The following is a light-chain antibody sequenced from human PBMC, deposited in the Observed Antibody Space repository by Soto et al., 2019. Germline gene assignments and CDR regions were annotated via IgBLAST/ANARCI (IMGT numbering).Light chain of an antibody. V-gene: IGKV1-5*03. CDR1: QSISTW. Sequence: DIQMTQSPSTLSASVGDRVTLTCRASQSISTWLAWYQQKPGKAPKLLIYKASNVESGVPSRFSGSGSGTEFTLTISSLQPEDFATYYCQQSYSTPITFGQGTRLEI. J-gene: IGKJ5*01. CDR2: KAS. CDR3: QQSYSTPIT.